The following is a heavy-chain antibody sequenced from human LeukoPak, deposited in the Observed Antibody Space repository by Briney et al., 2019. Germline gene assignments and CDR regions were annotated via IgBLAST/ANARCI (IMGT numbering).Heavy chain of an antibody. V-gene: IGHV3-30*04. CDR1: GFTFSSYA. CDR3: ARDGGDIVVVPAALQLHYMDV. Sequence: PGRSLRLSCAASGFTFSSYAMHWVRQAPGKGLEWVAVISYDGSNKYYADSVKGRFTISRDNSKNTLYLQMNSLRAEDTAVYYCARDGGDIVVVPAALQLHYMDVWGKGTTVTVSS. D-gene: IGHD2-2*02. CDR2: ISYDGSNK. J-gene: IGHJ6*03.